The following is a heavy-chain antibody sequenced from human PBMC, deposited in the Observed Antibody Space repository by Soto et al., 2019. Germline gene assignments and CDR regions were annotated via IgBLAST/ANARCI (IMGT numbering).Heavy chain of an antibody. CDR3: ARGIWRYCSSTSCFRWFDP. CDR2: IIPIFGTT. CDR1: GCTFSSYA. Sequence: SVKVSCKASGCTFSSYAISWVRQAPGQGLEWMGGIIPIFGTTNYAQKFQGRVTITADESTSTAYMELSSLRSEDTAVYYCARGIWRYCSSTSCFRWFDPWGQGTLVTVSS. V-gene: IGHV1-69*13. J-gene: IGHJ5*02. D-gene: IGHD2-2*01.